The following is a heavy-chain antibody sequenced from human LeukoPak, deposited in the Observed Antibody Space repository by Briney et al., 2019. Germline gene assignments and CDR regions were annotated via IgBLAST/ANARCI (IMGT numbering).Heavy chain of an antibody. D-gene: IGHD2-2*01. Sequence: SETLSLTCAVSGYSISSGYYCGWIRQPPGKGLEWIGSIYHSGSTYYNPSLKSRVTISVDTSKNQFSLKLSSVTAADTAVYYCALYCSSTSCRFDYWGQGTLVTVSS. CDR2: IYHSGST. V-gene: IGHV4-38-2*01. J-gene: IGHJ4*02. CDR1: GYSISSGYY. CDR3: ALYCSSTSCRFDY.